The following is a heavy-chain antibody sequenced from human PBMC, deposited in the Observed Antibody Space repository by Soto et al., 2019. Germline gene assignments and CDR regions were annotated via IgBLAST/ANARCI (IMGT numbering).Heavy chain of an antibody. CDR2: ISGSGSAT. V-gene: IGHV3-23*01. Sequence: EGQLLESGGGLVQAGGSLRLSCAASGFTFSIYAMSWVRQAPGKGLEWIATISGSGSATYADSAKGRFTISRDNSKNTLYLHVNSLRGEDTAVYYLAQGAPGSGWLSDYWGQGTLVTVSS. J-gene: IGHJ4*02. CDR1: GFTFSIYA. D-gene: IGHD3-22*01. CDR3: AQGAPGSGWLSDY.